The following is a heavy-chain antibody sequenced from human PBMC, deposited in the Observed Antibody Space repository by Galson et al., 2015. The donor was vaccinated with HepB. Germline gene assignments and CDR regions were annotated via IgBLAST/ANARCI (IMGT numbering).Heavy chain of an antibody. CDR1: GFTFSDYA. CDR3: VRLWEQLYHYFDS. Sequence: SLRLSCAASGFTFSDYAMHWVRQTPGKGLEWLAVISYDGNKKYYADSVKGRFTISRDNSKNTVYLQMSTLRADDTSVYYCVRLWEQLYHYFDSWGQGTLVTVSS. D-gene: IGHD1/OR15-1a*01. CDR2: ISYDGNKK. J-gene: IGHJ4*02. V-gene: IGHV3-30-3*01.